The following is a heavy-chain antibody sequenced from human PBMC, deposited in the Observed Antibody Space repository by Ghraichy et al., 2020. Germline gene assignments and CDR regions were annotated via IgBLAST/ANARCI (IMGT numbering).Heavy chain of an antibody. CDR3: AKDRDSGDYHWAGASHL. V-gene: IGHV3-23*01. CDR2: ISGSRGNT. Sequence: GGSLRLSCAASGFTFRNYAMAWVRQAPGKGLEWVSAISGSRGNTYYADSVMGRFTISRDNSMNTLYLQMNSLSADDTAVYYCAKDRDSGDYHWAGASHLRGQGTMVTVSS. J-gene: IGHJ3*01. D-gene: IGHD4-17*01. CDR1: GFTFRNYA.